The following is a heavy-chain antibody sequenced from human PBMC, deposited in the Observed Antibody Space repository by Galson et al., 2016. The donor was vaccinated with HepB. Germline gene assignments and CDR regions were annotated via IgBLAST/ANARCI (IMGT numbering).Heavy chain of an antibody. CDR1: GLTFDEYA. Sequence: SLRLSCAASGLTFDEYAMHWVRQAPGKGLEWVSGISWNSARTGYADSVKGRFTISRDNAKNSLYVQMNSLRTEDTALYYCAKARSGDYDFWSGRPTDFGMDVWGQGTTVIVSS. CDR2: ISWNSART. CDR3: AKARSGDYDFWSGRPTDFGMDV. J-gene: IGHJ6*02. D-gene: IGHD3-3*01. V-gene: IGHV3-9*01.